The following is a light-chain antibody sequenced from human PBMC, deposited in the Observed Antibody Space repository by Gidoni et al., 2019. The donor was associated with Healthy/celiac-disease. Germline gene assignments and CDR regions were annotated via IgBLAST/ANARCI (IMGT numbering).Light chain of an antibody. CDR3: QSYDSSLSGSKV. J-gene: IGLJ2*01. Sequence: SVLTQPPSVSVAPGQRVTISCTGSSSNIGAGYDVHWYQQLPGTAPKLLIYGNSNRPSGVPDRFSGSKSGTSASLAITGLQAEDEADYYCQSYDSSLSGSKVFGGGTKLTVL. V-gene: IGLV1-40*01. CDR1: SSNIGAGYD. CDR2: GNS.